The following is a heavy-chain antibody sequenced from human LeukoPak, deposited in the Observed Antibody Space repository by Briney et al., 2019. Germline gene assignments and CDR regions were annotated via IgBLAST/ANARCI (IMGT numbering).Heavy chain of an antibody. Sequence: PSETLYLTCTVSGGSISSGSYYWSWIRQPAGKGLEWIGRIYTSGSTNYNPSLKSRVTISVDTSKNQFSLKLSSVTAADTAVYYRARDNARYSGYDFYYWGQGTLVTVSS. J-gene: IGHJ4*02. CDR3: ARDNARYSGYDFYY. D-gene: IGHD5-12*01. CDR1: GGSISSGSYY. V-gene: IGHV4-61*02. CDR2: IYTSGST.